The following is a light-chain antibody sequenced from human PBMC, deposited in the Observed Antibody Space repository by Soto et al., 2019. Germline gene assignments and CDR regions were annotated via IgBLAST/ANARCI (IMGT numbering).Light chain of an antibody. Sequence: EVVMTQSPATLSVSPGEGATLYCRASQSIRSNLAWYQKKPGQSHRLLIYGASTRATAVPARFSGSGSGTEFTLTISSLQSEDFALYYCQQYDNWHLTFGGGTQVEIK. CDR3: QQYDNWHLT. CDR2: GAS. J-gene: IGKJ4*01. CDR1: QSIRSN. V-gene: IGKV3-15*01.